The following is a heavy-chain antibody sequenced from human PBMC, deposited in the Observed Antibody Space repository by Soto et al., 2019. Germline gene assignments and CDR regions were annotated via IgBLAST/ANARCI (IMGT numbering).Heavy chain of an antibody. V-gene: IGHV3-33*06. J-gene: IGHJ4*02. Sequence: QVQLVESGGGVVQPGRSLRLSCAASGFTFSSYGRHWVRQATGTGLERVAVIWYDGSNNYYADSVKGRFTISRDNSKTPVDLQLNSVRDEDTAVYYCAKGVSRCSGGSCYSLDYWGQGTLVTVCS. CDR2: IWYDGSNN. CDR1: GFTFSSYG. CDR3: AKGVSRCSGGSCYSLDY. D-gene: IGHD2-15*01.